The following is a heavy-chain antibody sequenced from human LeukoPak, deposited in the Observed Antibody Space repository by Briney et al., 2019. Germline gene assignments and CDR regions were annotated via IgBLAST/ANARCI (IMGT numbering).Heavy chain of an antibody. CDR3: ARTYYYDSSEIMMGFDY. D-gene: IGHD3-22*01. CDR1: GYSFSSYW. J-gene: IGHJ4*02. CDR2: IYPDDSDT. Sequence: GESLKISCKGSGYSFSSYWIGWVRQMPGKGLEWMGIIYPDDSDTRYSPSFQGQVTISADKSISTAYLQWSSLKASDTAMYYCARTYYYDSSEIMMGFDYWGQGTLVTVSS. V-gene: IGHV5-51*01.